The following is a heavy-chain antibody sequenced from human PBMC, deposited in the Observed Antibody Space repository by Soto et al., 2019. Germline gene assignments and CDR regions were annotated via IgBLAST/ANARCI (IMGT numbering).Heavy chain of an antibody. J-gene: IGHJ2*01. V-gene: IGHV3-48*03. D-gene: IGHD7-27*01. CDR2: TSTCGADI. CDR1: DFAFSSFE. Sequence: EALLVESGGGLVQPGGSLRLFCVASDFAFSSFEMNWVRQVPGRGLEWLSYTSTCGADIKYANSLEGRFTVSIDNSKRSLFLQMDSLRVDDTAVYYCARTLGNWYFDLWGRGTLVTVSS. CDR3: ARTLGNWYFDL.